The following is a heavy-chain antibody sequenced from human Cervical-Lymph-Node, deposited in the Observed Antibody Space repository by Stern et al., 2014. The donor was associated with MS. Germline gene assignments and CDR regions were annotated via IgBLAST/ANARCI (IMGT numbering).Heavy chain of an antibody. D-gene: IGHD1-26*01. Sequence: VKLVEFGAEVERPGASVKVSCKASGYTFTAYFLHWVRQAPGQGLECMWWISLKTGSATYAQKFQDRVTMTRDTSINTGYMEVSSLRSDDTAVYYCARDRGSYSDYWGQGTLVAVSS. CDR1: GYTFTAYF. CDR2: ISLKTGSA. V-gene: IGHV1-2*02. CDR3: ARDRGSYSDY. J-gene: IGHJ4*02.